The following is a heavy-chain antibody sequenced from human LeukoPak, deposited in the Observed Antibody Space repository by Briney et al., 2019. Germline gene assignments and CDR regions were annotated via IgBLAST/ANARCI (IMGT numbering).Heavy chain of an antibody. J-gene: IGHJ1*01. CDR2: IYHSGST. CDR3: ARDTSAIAVAGTSN. V-gene: IGHV4-38-2*01. CDR1: GSSISNSYY. D-gene: IGHD6-19*01. Sequence: SETLSLTCAVSGSSISNSYYWVWIRQPPGKGLEWIGSIYHSGSTYYNPSLTSRVTISVDTSRNQFSLRLAYVTAADTAVYYCARDTSAIAVAGTSNWGQGTLVTVSS.